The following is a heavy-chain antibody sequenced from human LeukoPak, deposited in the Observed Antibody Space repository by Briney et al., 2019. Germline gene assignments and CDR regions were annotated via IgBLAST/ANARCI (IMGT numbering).Heavy chain of an antibody. CDR3: ARSWELLVFDP. Sequence: GGSLRLSCAASGFTVSSNYMSWVRQAPGKGLEWVSVIYSGGSTYYADSVKGRFTISRDNSKNTLHLQVNSLRAEDTAVYYCARSWELLVFDPWGQGTLVTVSS. V-gene: IGHV3-53*01. CDR2: IYSGGST. D-gene: IGHD1-26*01. CDR1: GFTVSSNY. J-gene: IGHJ5*02.